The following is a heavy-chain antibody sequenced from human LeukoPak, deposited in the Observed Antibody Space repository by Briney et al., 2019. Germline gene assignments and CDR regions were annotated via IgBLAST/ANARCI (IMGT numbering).Heavy chain of an antibody. CDR1: GDSISTYY. D-gene: IGHD3-10*01. V-gene: IGHV4-59*01. Sequence: ASETLSLTCTVSGDSISTYYWSWIRQPPGKGLEWIGYIFYNGNTNYNLSLKSRVTMSMDTSKNQFSLRLNSVTAADTALYFCAREEQSVGPYFDYWGQGILVTVSS. J-gene: IGHJ4*02. CDR2: IFYNGNT. CDR3: AREEQSVGPYFDY.